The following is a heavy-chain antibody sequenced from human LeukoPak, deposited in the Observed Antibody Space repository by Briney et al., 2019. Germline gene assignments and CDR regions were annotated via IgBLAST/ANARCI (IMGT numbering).Heavy chain of an antibody. CDR3: ARATYYYDSSARGVYYYYMDV. CDR1: GGTFSSYA. V-gene: IGHV1-69*05. CDR2: IIPIFGTA. D-gene: IGHD3-22*01. Sequence: ASVKVSCKASGGTFSSYAISWVRQAPGQGLEWMGRIIPIFGTANYAQKFQGRVTITTDESTSTAYMELSSLRSEDMAVYYCARATYYYDSSARGVYYYYMDVWGKGTTVTVSS. J-gene: IGHJ6*03.